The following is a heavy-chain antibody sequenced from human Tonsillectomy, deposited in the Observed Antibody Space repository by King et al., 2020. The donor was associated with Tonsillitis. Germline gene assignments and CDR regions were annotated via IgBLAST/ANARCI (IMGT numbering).Heavy chain of an antibody. V-gene: IGHV3-30-3*01. J-gene: IGHJ3*02. CDR1: GFTFSSYV. CDR3: ARERWGAFDI. CDR2: ISDDGSNK. D-gene: IGHD4-23*01. Sequence: VQLVESGGGVVQPGRSLRLSCAASGFTFSSYVMHWVRQAPGKGLEWVAVISDDGSNKYYADSVKGRFTISRDNSKNTLYLQMNSLRAEDTAVYYCARERWGAFDIWGQGTMVTVSS.